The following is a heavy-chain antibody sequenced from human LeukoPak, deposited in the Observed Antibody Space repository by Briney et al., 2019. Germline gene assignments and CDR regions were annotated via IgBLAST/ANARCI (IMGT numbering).Heavy chain of an antibody. Sequence: GGSLRLSCAASGFTFTTYAMTWVRQAPGKGLEWVSGINGSSGDSTYYADSVKGRFTISRDNSKNTLYLEMNSLRVEDTAVYYCARDIEAGGDAFDIWGQGTLVSVSS. CDR1: GFTFTTYA. D-gene: IGHD2-8*02. J-gene: IGHJ3*02. CDR3: ARDIEAGGDAFDI. V-gene: IGHV3-23*01. CDR2: INGSSGDST.